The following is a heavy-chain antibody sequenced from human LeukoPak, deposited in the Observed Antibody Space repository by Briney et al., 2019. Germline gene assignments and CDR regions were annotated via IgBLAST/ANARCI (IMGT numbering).Heavy chain of an antibody. V-gene: IGHV1-69*13. CDR1: GGTFSSYA. J-gene: IGHJ6*02. CDR2: IIPIFGTA. D-gene: IGHD2-21*02. CDR3: AVEYVVVTGHGMDV. Sequence: SVKVSCKASGGTFSSYAISWVRQAPGQGLEWMGGIIPIFGTANYAQKFQGRVTITADESTSTAYMELSSLRSEDTAVYYCAVEYVVVTGHGMDVWGQGTTVTVSS.